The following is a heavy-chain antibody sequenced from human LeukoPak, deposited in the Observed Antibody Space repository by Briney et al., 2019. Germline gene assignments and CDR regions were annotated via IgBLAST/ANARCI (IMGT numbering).Heavy chain of an antibody. CDR2: ISYDGSNK. D-gene: IGHD3-16*01. J-gene: IGHJ4*02. CDR1: GFTFSSYA. CDR3: ARDFRRNFLYYVSIDY. Sequence: GGSLRLSCVASGFTFSSYAMHWVRQAPGKGLEWVAVISYDGSNKYYADSVKGRFTISRDNSKNTLYLQMNSLRAEDTAVYYCARDFRRNFLYYVSIDYWGQGTLVTVSS. V-gene: IGHV3-30-3*01.